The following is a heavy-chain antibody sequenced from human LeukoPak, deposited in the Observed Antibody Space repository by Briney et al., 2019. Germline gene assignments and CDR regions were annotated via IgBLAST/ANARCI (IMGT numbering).Heavy chain of an antibody. V-gene: IGHV3-23*01. CDR1: EFTFSSYA. CDR3: AKEQDDYGSGSYYPY. D-gene: IGHD3-10*01. J-gene: IGHJ4*02. Sequence: PGGSLRLSCAASEFTFSSYAMSWVGQAPGKGLEWVSAISGSGGSTYYADSVKGRFTISRDNSKNTLYLQLNSLRAEDTAVYYCAKEQDDYGSGSYYPYWGQGTLVTVSS. CDR2: ISGSGGST.